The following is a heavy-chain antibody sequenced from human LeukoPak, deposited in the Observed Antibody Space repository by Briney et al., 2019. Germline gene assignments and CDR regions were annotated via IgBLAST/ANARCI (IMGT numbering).Heavy chain of an antibody. Sequence: SETLSLTCAVYGGSFSGYYWSWIRQPPGKGLEWIREINHSGSTNYNPSLKSRVTISVDTSKNQFSLKLSSVTAADTAVYYCASSAIVGATTSSNDYWGQGTLVTVSS. V-gene: IGHV4-34*01. D-gene: IGHD1-26*01. CDR3: ASSAIVGATTSSNDY. CDR1: GGSFSGYY. CDR2: INHSGST. J-gene: IGHJ4*02.